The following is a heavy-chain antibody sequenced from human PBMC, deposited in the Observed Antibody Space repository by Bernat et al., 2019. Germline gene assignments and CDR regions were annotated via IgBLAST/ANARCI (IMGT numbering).Heavy chain of an antibody. CDR3: ARVLRMTTSCYFDY. D-gene: IGHD4-11*01. V-gene: IGHV1-3*01. J-gene: IGHJ4*02. CDR2: INAGNGNT. CDR1: GYTFTSYA. Sequence: QVQLVQSGAEVKKPGASVKVSCKASGYTFTSYAMHWVRQAPGQRLEWMGWINAGNGNTKYSQKCQGRVTITRDTSASTAYMELSSLRSEDTAVYYCARVLRMTTSCYFDYWGQGTLVTVSS.